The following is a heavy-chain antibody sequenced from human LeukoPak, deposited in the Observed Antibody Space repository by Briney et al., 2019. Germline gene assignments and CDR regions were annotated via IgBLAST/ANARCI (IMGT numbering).Heavy chain of an antibody. D-gene: IGHD3-22*01. CDR2: ISAYNGNT. Sequence: GASVKVSCKASGNTFTSYGISWVRQAPGQGLEWMGWISAYNGNTNYAQKLQGRVTMTTDTSTSTAYMELRSLRSDDTAVYYCARDLSETYYYDSSTDYWGQGTLVTVSS. CDR3: ARDLSETYYYDSSTDY. CDR1: GNTFTSYG. V-gene: IGHV1-18*01. J-gene: IGHJ4*02.